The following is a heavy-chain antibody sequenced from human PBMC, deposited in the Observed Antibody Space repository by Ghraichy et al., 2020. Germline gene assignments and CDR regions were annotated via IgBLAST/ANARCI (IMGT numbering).Heavy chain of an antibody. CDR2: ISGSGGST. CDR1: GFTFSSYA. Sequence: GGSLRLSCAASGFTFSSYAMSWVRQAPGKGLEWVSAISGSGGSTYYADSVKGRFTISRDNSKNTLYLQMNSLRAEDTAVYYCAKDVADIVVVVAAGLDYWGQGTLVTVSS. J-gene: IGHJ4*02. D-gene: IGHD2-15*01. V-gene: IGHV3-23*01. CDR3: AKDVADIVVVVAAGLDY.